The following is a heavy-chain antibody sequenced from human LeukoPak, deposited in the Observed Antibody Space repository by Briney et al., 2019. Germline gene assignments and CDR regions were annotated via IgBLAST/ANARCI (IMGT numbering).Heavy chain of an antibody. D-gene: IGHD3-9*01. CDR1: GGSISSYY. J-gene: IGHJ4*02. Sequence: SETLSLTCTVSGGSISSYYWSWIRQPPGKGLEWIGYIHYSGSTNYNPSLESRVTISVDTSKNQFSLKLSSVPAADTAVYYCARGGYYDILTGYYVYLDYWGQGTLVTVSS. CDR3: ARGGYYDILTGYYVYLDY. CDR2: IHYSGST. V-gene: IGHV4-59*01.